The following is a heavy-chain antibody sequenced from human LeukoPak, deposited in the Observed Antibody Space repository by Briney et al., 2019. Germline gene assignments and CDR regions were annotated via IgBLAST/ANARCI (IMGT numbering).Heavy chain of an antibody. CDR3: ARVERYYYYMDV. D-gene: IGHD1-1*01. CDR2: ISGSGST. V-gene: IGHV4-4*07. CDR1: GGSISSYY. J-gene: IGHJ6*03. Sequence: PSETLSLTCTVSGGSISSYYWSWIRQSAGKRLEWIGRISGSGSTSYNPSLKSRVTMSVDTSKNQFSLKLSSVTAADTAVYYCARVERYYYYMDVWGKGTTVTVSS.